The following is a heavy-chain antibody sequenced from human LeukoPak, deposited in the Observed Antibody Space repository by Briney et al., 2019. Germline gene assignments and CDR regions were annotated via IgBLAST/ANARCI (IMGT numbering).Heavy chain of an antibody. Sequence: SETLSLTCSVSGDSVSRSDSYWDWIRQPPGKGLEWIGTIYYSGRTYYNPSLKSRVTMSVDTSKNQFSLKLSSVTAADTAVYYCARDSAAGTVNYWGQGTLVTVSS. V-gene: IGHV4-39*07. CDR1: GDSVSRSDSY. D-gene: IGHD6-13*01. CDR3: ARDSAAGTVNY. CDR2: IYYSGRT. J-gene: IGHJ4*02.